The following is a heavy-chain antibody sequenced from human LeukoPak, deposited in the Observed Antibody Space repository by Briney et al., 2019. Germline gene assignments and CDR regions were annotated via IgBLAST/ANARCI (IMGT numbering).Heavy chain of an antibody. D-gene: IGHD3-10*01. V-gene: IGHV3-13*01. CDR3: VRGGETGFDY. J-gene: IGHJ4*02. Sequence: GGSLRLSCAASGFSFSTYDMHWVRQGPGKGLEWVSGIASAGDSYYLGSVKGRFTISRENAQNSLYLQMNSLRAGDTAAYYCVRGGETGFDYWGQGTLVTVSS. CDR2: IASAGDS. CDR1: GFSFSTYD.